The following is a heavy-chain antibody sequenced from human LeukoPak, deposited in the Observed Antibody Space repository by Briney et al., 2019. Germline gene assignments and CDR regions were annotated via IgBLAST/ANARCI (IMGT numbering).Heavy chain of an antibody. Sequence: GGSLRLSCAASGFSFSSYAMSWVRQAPGKGLEWVSGISGTGYSTWYADSVKGRFTISRDNAKNTLYLQMNSLRAEDTAVYYCAYGDYLFDYWGQGTLVTVSS. CDR3: AYGDYLFDY. V-gene: IGHV3-23*01. CDR1: GFSFSSYA. J-gene: IGHJ4*02. D-gene: IGHD4-17*01. CDR2: ISGTGYST.